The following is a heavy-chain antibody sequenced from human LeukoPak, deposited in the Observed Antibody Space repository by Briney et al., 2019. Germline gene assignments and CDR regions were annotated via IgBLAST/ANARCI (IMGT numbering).Heavy chain of an antibody. CDR1: GGSISSSSYY. D-gene: IGHD5-24*01. CDR3: ARLHSYYYYMDV. V-gene: IGHV4-39*07. CDR2: IYYSGST. J-gene: IGHJ6*03. Sequence: SETLSLTCTVSGGSISSSSYYWGWIRQPPGKGLEWIGSIYYSGSTYYNPSLKSRVTISVDTSKNQFSLKLSSATAADTAVYYCARLHSYYYYMDVWGKGTTVTVSS.